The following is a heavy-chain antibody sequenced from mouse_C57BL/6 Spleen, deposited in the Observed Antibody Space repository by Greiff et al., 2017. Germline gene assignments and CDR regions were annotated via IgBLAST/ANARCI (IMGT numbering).Heavy chain of an antibody. Sequence: VHVKQSGAELVKPGASVKLSCTASGFNIKDYYMHWVKQRTEQGLEWIGRIDPEDGETKYAPKFQGKATITADTSSNTAYLQLSSLTSEDTAVYYCARWLITTVANFDYWGQGTTLTVSS. CDR2: IDPEDGET. J-gene: IGHJ2*01. D-gene: IGHD1-1*01. CDR1: GFNIKDYY. V-gene: IGHV14-2*01. CDR3: ARWLITTVANFDY.